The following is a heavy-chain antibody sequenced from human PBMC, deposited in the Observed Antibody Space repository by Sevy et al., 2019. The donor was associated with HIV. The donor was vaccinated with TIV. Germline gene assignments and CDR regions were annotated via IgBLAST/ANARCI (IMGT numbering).Heavy chain of an antibody. V-gene: IGHV3-20*04. CDR2: INWNGGGT. CDR3: ARGRSCGGACYYLDT. J-gene: IGHJ5*02. Sequence: GGSLRLSCAASGFVFEDYGMNWVRQAPGKGLECVSGINWNGGGTGYADSVKGRFTISRDNAKNSLYLQMNSLRAEDTAIYYCARGRSCGGACYYLDTGGQGARVTV. D-gene: IGHD2-21*02. CDR1: GFVFEDYG.